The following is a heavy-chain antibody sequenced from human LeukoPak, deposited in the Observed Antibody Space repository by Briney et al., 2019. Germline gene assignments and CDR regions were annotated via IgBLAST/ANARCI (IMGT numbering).Heavy chain of an antibody. CDR1: GFTFRSYA. CDR3: AKDSRFGAGGFFDF. V-gene: IGHV3-23*01. Sequence: GGSLRLPCAASGFTFRSYAMHSVRQAPGKGLEWVSTVSGSGDSTYYADSVKGRFTISRDNSKNTLFLQLNSLRAEDTAVYYCAKDSRFGAGGFFDFWGQGTLVTVSS. CDR2: VSGSGDST. J-gene: IGHJ4*02. D-gene: IGHD3-16*01.